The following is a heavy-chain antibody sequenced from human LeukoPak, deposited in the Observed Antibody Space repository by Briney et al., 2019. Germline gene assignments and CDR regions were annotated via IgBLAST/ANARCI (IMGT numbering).Heavy chain of an antibody. V-gene: IGHV3-53*01. CDR3: ARDTNWGSGWPYYYYYYYMDV. J-gene: IGHJ6*03. D-gene: IGHD6-19*01. CDR2: IYSGGST. CDR1: GFTVSSNY. Sequence: GGSLRLSCAASGFTVSSNYMSWVRQAPGKGLEWVSVIYSGGSTYYADSVKGRFTISRDNSKNTLYLQMNSLRAEDTAVYYCARDTNWGSGWPYYYYYYYMDVWGKGTTVTVS.